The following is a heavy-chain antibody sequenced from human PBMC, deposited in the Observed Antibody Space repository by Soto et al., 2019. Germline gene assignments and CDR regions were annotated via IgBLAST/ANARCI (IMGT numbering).Heavy chain of an antibody. V-gene: IGHV3-9*01. CDR2: ISWNSGSI. CDR3: AKAESYYYDSSGYYD. CDR1: GFTFDDYA. D-gene: IGHD3-22*01. Sequence: DVQLVESGGGLVQPGRSLRLSCAASGFTFDDYAMHWVRQAPGKGLEWVSGISWNSGSIGYADSVKGRFTISRDNAKNSLYLQMNSLRAEDTALYYCAKAESYYYDSSGYYDWGQGTLVTVSS. J-gene: IGHJ4*02.